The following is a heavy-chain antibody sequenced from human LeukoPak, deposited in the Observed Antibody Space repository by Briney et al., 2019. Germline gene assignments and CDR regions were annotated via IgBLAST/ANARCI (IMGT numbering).Heavy chain of an antibody. CDR3: ARVDYGDYLFDY. D-gene: IGHD4-17*01. CDR2: INPNSGGT. CDR1: GYTFTGYY. Sequence: ASVKVSCKASGYTFTGYYMHWVRHAPGQGLEWMGWINPNSGGTNYAQKFQGRVTMTRDTSISTAYMELSRLRSDDTAVYYCARVDYGDYLFDYWGQGTLVTVSS. V-gene: IGHV1-2*02. J-gene: IGHJ4*02.